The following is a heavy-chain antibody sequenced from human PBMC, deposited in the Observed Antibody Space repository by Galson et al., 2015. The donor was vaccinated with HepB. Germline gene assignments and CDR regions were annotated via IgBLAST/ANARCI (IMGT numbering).Heavy chain of an antibody. D-gene: IGHD6-19*01. Sequence: SVKVSCKASGYSFTHYYIHWVRQAPGQRLEWMGIMYSGGATKYAQKFQGRLTVTRDTSTSTVYLELISLRSDDSALYYCVREPPEQFYFDYWGQGTRLTVSS. V-gene: IGHV1-46*03. CDR2: MYSGGAT. J-gene: IGHJ4*02. CDR3: VREPPEQFYFDY. CDR1: GYSFTHYY.